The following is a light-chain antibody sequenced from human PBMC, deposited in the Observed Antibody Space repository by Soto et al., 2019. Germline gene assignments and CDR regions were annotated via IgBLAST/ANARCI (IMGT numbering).Light chain of an antibody. J-gene: IGKJ3*01. Sequence: DIQMTQSPSSVSASVGDRVTITCRTSQGINNWLAWYQEKPGKAPKLLIYATSNLHGGVPSRFSGSGSGTDFTLTISSLQPEDFATYYCQRANSFPPTFGPGTKVDIK. V-gene: IGKV1-12*01. CDR1: QGINNW. CDR2: ATS. CDR3: QRANSFPPT.